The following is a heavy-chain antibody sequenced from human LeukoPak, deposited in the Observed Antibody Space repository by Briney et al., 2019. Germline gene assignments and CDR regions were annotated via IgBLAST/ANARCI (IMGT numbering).Heavy chain of an antibody. D-gene: IGHD2-2*01. CDR3: ATSYCSSTSCPPRGVDNWFDP. Sequence: ASVKVSCKVSGCTLTELSMHWVRQPPGKGLEWMGGIDYGDGETIYAQKFQGRVTMTEDTSTGTAYMELSSLRSEDTAVYYCATSYCSSTSCPPRGVDNWFDPWGQGTLVTVSS. CDR2: IDYGDGET. V-gene: IGHV1-24*01. J-gene: IGHJ5*02. CDR1: GCTLTELS.